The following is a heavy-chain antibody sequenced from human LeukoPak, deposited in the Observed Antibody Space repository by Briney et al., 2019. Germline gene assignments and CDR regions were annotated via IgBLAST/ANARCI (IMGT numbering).Heavy chain of an antibody. J-gene: IGHJ4*02. Sequence: GGSLRLSCAASEFTFSFYAMSWVRQAPGKGLEWVSSISGSGNTTDFADSVKGRFTISRDNSKNTLYLQLSSLRAEDTAIYSCAKAIGSGSGYFDYWGQGTLVTVSS. CDR3: AKAIGSGSGYFDY. D-gene: IGHD3-10*01. CDR2: ISGSGNTT. V-gene: IGHV3-23*01. CDR1: EFTFSFYA.